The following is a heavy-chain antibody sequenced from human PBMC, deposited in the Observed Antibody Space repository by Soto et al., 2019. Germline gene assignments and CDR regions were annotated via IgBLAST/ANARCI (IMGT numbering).Heavy chain of an antibody. V-gene: IGHV3-23*01. CDR3: AKGVEHSTADAFET. CDR1: GFTFTTSS. CDR2: ISGNGYTT. J-gene: IGHJ3*02. D-gene: IGHD5-18*01. Sequence: EVQVLESGGDLVQPGGSLRLTCAVSGFTFTTSSINWVRQAPGKGLEWVSSISGNGYTTYYADSVTGRFTISTDNSKSTVFLQMNSLRVAGTALYYCAKGVEHSTADAFETWGQGTMVTVSS.